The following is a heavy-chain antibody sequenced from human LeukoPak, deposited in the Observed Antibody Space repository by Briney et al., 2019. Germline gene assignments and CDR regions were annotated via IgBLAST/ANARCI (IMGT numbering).Heavy chain of an antibody. CDR3: ARDPILLGPQFSGNCRDKTGCVLDI. J-gene: IGHJ3*02. Sequence: ASVKVSCKASGYTFTSYGISWVRQAPGQGLEWMGWISVYNGNTNYAQKFQGRVTMTTDAPTFTAYMELRSLRSDDTAVYYCARDPILLGPQFSGNCRDKTGCVLDIWGQGTRVTVSP. CDR1: GYTFTSYG. D-gene: IGHD3-16*01. CDR2: ISVYNGNT. V-gene: IGHV1-18*01.